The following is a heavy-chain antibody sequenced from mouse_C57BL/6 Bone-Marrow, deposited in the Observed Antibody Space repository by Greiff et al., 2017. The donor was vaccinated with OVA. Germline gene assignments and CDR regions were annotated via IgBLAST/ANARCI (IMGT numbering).Heavy chain of an antibody. D-gene: IGHD1-1*01. J-gene: IGHJ2*02. CDR1: GYTFTNYW. CDR3: AHYGSRLYLHY. V-gene: IGHV1-59*01. Sequence: VQLQQPGAELVRPGTSVKLSCKASGYTFTNYWMHWVKQRPGQGLEWIGVIAPSDSYINYNQKFKGRATLTVDTSSSTAYMHLSSLTSEDSAVYYCAHYGSRLYLHYLGQGTSLTVSS. CDR2: IAPSDSYI.